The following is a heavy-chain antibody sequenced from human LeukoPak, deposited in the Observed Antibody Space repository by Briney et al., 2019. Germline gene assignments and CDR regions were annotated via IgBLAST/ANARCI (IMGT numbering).Heavy chain of an antibody. J-gene: IGHJ4*02. CDR3: AKAPAVGYYGSGSYYFDY. CDR1: GFIFSSHA. Sequence: GGSLRLSCAASGFIFSSHAMNWVRQAPGKGLEWVASISPKSHYIYYAASLKGRFTISRDDASKSLYLHMNSLRAEDTAVYYCAKAPAVGYYGSGSYYFDYWGQGTLVTVSS. CDR2: ISPKSHYI. D-gene: IGHD3-10*01. V-gene: IGHV3-21*04.